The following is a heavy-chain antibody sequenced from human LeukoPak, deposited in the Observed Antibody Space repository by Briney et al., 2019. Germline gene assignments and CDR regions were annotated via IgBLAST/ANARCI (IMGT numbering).Heavy chain of an antibody. CDR2: IYYSGST. V-gene: IGHV4-59*01. CDR1: GGSISSYY. CDR3: AREVYDSSGYPMYNWFDP. J-gene: IGHJ5*02. Sequence: SETLSLTCTVSGGSISSYYWSWIWQPPGKGLEWIGYIYYSGSTNYNPSLKSRVTISVDTSKNQFSLKLSSVTAADTAVYYCAREVYDSSGYPMYNWFDPWGQGTLVTVSS. D-gene: IGHD3-22*01.